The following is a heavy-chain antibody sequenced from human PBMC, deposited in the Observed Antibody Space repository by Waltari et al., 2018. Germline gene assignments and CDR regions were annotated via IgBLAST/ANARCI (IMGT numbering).Heavy chain of an antibody. V-gene: IGHV4-39*01. CDR1: GGSISSSSYY. Sequence: QLQLQESGPGLVKPSETLSLTCTVPGGSISSSSYYWGWIRQPPGKGLEWIGSIYYSGSTYYNPSLKSRVTISVDTSKNQFSLKLSSVTAADTAVYYCARQGSWYGDAFDIWGQGTMVTVSS. CDR3: ARQGSWYGDAFDI. D-gene: IGHD6-13*01. J-gene: IGHJ3*02. CDR2: IYYSGST.